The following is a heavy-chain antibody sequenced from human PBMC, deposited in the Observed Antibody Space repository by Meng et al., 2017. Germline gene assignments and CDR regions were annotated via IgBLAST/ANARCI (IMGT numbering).Heavy chain of an antibody. CDR1: GYTFTSYG. V-gene: IGHV1-18*01. D-gene: IGHD2-2*01. Sequence: ASVKVSCKASGYTFTSYGISWVRQAPGQGLEWMGWISAYNGNTNYEQKLQGRVTMTTDTSTSTAYMELRSLRSDDTAVYYCARRLGYCSSTSCYGGFLGYYFDYWGQGTLVTVSS. CDR2: ISAYNGNT. J-gene: IGHJ4*02. CDR3: ARRLGYCSSTSCYGGFLGYYFDY.